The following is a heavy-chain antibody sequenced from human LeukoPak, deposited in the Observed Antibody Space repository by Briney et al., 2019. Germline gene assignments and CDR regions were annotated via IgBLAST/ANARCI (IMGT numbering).Heavy chain of an antibody. V-gene: IGHV1-69*02. Sequence: GSSVKVSCKASGGTFTSYTISWVRQAPGQGLEWMGGIIPILGIANYAQKFQGRVTITADKSTSKAYMELSSLRSEDTAVYYCARGGYYYDSSGYYPFDYWGQGTLVTVSS. CDR2: IIPILGIA. J-gene: IGHJ4*02. CDR1: GGTFTSYT. D-gene: IGHD3-22*01. CDR3: ARGGYYYDSSGYYPFDY.